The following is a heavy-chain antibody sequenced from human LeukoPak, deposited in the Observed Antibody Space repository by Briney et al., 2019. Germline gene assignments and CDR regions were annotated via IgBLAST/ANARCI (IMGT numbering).Heavy chain of an antibody. Sequence: GGSLRLSCAASGFTFSDHYMDWVRQAPGKGLEWVGRTRNKANSYTTEYAASVKGRFTISRDDSKNSLYLQMNSPKTEDTAVYYCARYSGYDSPFDYWGQGTLVTVSS. V-gene: IGHV3-72*01. CDR2: TRNKANSYTT. J-gene: IGHJ4*02. CDR3: ARYSGYDSPFDY. CDR1: GFTFSDHY. D-gene: IGHD5-12*01.